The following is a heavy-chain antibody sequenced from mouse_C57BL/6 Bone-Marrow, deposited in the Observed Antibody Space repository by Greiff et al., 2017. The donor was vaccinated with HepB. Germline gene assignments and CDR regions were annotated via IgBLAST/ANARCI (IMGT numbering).Heavy chain of an antibody. Sequence: QVQLQQSGAELVKPGASVKMSCKASGYTFTTYPIEWMKQNHGKSLEWIGNFHPYNDDTKYNEKFKGKATLTVEKSSSTVYLELSRLTSDDSAVYYCARGIWDYYYGSSYYFDYWGQGTTLTVSS. CDR1: GYTFTTYP. V-gene: IGHV1-47*01. CDR3: ARGIWDYYYGSSYYFDY. D-gene: IGHD1-1*01. J-gene: IGHJ2*01. CDR2: FHPYNDDT.